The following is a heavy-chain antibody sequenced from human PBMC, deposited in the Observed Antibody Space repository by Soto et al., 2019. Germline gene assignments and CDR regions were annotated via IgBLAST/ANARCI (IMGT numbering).Heavy chain of an antibody. Sequence: GGSLRLSCAASGFSFNFYVMTWVRQAPGKGLEWVSGMSGSGGHIYYADSVKGRFTVSRDNSNSKLYLQMNSLRAEDTAVYYCARAVTQYFDSWGQGSLVTVSS. D-gene: IGHD4-4*01. V-gene: IGHV3-23*01. CDR1: GFSFNFYV. J-gene: IGHJ4*02. CDR2: MSGSGGHI. CDR3: ARAVTQYFDS.